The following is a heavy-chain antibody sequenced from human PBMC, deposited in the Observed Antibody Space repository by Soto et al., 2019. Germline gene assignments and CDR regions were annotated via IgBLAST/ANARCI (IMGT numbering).Heavy chain of an antibody. V-gene: IGHV3-23*01. J-gene: IGHJ5*02. D-gene: IGHD3-3*01. Sequence: GGSLRLSCAASGFTFSSYAMSWVRQAPGKGLEWVSAISGSGGSTYYADSVKGRFTISRDNSKNTLCLQMNSLRAEDTAVYYCAKDALVTIFGVVKPVRGDWFDPWGQGTLVTVSS. CDR3: AKDALVTIFGVVKPVRGDWFDP. CDR2: ISGSGGST. CDR1: GFTFSSYA.